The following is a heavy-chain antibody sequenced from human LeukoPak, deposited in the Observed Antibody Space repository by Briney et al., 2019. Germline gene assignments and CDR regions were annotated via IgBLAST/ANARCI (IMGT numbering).Heavy chain of an antibody. J-gene: IGHJ3*02. Sequence: SETLSLTCAVYGGPFSGYYWSWIRQPPGKGLEWIGEINHSGSTNYNPSLKSRVTISVDMSKNQFSLKLSSVTAADTAVYYCARAWGDSSSWYAEPNAFDIWGQGTMVTVSS. CDR1: GGPFSGYY. CDR2: INHSGST. V-gene: IGHV4-34*01. D-gene: IGHD6-13*01. CDR3: ARAWGDSSSWYAEPNAFDI.